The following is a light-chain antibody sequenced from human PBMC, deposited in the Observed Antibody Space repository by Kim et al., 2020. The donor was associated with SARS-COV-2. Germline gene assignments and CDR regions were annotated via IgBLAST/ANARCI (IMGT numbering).Light chain of an antibody. CDR3: CSYAGSYTWV. V-gene: IGLV2-11*01. Sequence: QSALTQPRSVSGSPGQSVTISCTGSGSDVGGYDYVSWYQHHPGKAPELMIYDVTERPSGVPDRFSGSRSVNSASLTISGLQTEDEADYYCCSYAGSYTWVFGGGTKL. J-gene: IGLJ3*02. CDR1: GSDVGGYDY. CDR2: DVT.